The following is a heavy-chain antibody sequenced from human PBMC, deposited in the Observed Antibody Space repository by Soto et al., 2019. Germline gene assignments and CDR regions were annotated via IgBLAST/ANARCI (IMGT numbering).Heavy chain of an antibody. CDR3: AREAGVRYPFDP. V-gene: IGHV4-59*01. J-gene: IGHJ5*02. D-gene: IGHD3-9*01. Sequence: QVQLQGSGPGLVKPSETLSLTCTVSGGSITSYYWSWIRQPPGKGLEWIGYIYYSGSTNYNPSLKSRVTISVDTSKNQFSLKLSSVTAADTAMYYCAREAGVRYPFDPWGQGTLVAVSS. CDR2: IYYSGST. CDR1: GGSITSYY.